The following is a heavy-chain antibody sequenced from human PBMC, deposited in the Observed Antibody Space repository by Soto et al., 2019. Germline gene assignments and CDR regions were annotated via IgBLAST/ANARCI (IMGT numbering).Heavy chain of an antibody. Sequence: PSETLSLTCTVSGGSISSYYWSWIRQPPGKGLEWIGFIFYTGSTNYNPSLKSRVTISVDTSKNQFSLKLSSVTTADTAVYYCARGFSSGWYRLYYFDYWGQGTLVTVSS. D-gene: IGHD6-19*01. CDR3: ARGFSSGWYRLYYFDY. CDR2: IFYTGST. V-gene: IGHV4-59*01. J-gene: IGHJ4*02. CDR1: GGSISSYY.